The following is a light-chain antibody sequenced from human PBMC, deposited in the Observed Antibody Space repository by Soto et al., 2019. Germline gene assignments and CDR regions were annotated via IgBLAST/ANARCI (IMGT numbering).Light chain of an antibody. CDR2: GAS. CDR1: QSVGSN. J-gene: IGKJ5*01. Sequence: EIVMTQSPVTLSVSPGESATLSCRASQSVGSNLAWYQQRPGQAPRLLIYGASTRATGIPVRFSGSGSGTGFTLTISGLQSEDFGVYLCQQYNNRPPITFGQGTRLENK. V-gene: IGKV3D-15*01. CDR3: QQYNNRPPIT.